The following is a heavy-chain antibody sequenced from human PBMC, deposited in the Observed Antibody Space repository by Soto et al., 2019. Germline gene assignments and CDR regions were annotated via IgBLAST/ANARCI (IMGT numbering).Heavy chain of an antibody. D-gene: IGHD1-1*01. CDR2: IIPIFGTA. CDR3: ARVRTGSLALYYFDY. CDR1: GGTFSSYA. V-gene: IGHV1-69*06. J-gene: IGHJ4*02. Sequence: GASVKVSCKASGGTFSSYATSWFRQARGQGLEWMGGIIPIFGTANYAQKFQGRVTITADKSTSTAYMEPSSLRSEDTAVYYCARVRTGSLALYYFDYWGQGTLVTVSS.